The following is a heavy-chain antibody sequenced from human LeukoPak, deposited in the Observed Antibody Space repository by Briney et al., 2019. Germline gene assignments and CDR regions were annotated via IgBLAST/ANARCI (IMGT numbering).Heavy chain of an antibody. Sequence: SETLSLTCTVSGGSISSYYWSWIRQPPGKGLDWIGYIYHSGNTNYNPSLKSRVTISVDTSKNQFSLKLSSVTAADTAVYFCARGDHPYYFDYWAREPWSPSPQ. V-gene: IGHV4-59*01. J-gene: IGHJ4*02. CDR2: IYHSGNT. D-gene: IGHD1-14*01. CDR1: GGSISSYY. CDR3: ARGDHPYYFDY.